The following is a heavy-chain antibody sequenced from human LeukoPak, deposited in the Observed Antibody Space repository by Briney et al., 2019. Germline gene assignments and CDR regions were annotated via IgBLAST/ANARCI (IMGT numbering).Heavy chain of an antibody. CDR2: ISSSSSYI. V-gene: IGHV3-21*01. D-gene: IGHD1-1*01. J-gene: IGHJ3*02. Sequence: GGSLRLSCAASGFTFSNAWMSWVRQAPGKGLEWVSSISSSSSYIYYADSVKGRFTISRDNAKNSLYLQMNSLRAEDTAVYYCARSGSAFDIWGQGTMVTVSS. CDR3: ARSGSAFDI. CDR1: GFTFSNAW.